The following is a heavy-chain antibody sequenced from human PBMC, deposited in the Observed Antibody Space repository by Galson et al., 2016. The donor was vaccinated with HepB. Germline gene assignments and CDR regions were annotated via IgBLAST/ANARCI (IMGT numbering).Heavy chain of an antibody. D-gene: IGHD1-1*01. Sequence: SVKVSCKASGGTFSSYTISWVRQAPGQGLEWMGRIIPILGIANYAQKFQGRVTITAEKTTSTAYMELSSLRSEDTAVYYCARVRVWNDITRGGMDVWGKGTTVTVSS. J-gene: IGHJ6*04. CDR3: ARVRVWNDITRGGMDV. CDR1: GGTFSSYT. V-gene: IGHV1-69*02. CDR2: IIPILGIA.